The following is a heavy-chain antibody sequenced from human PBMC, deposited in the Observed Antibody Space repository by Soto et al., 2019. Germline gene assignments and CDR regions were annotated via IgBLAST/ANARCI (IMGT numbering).Heavy chain of an antibody. CDR3: TKRFAVTGRTFYFDF. CDR2: ITGSGGST. Sequence: VGALRLSCAASGFTCRSYAISWGRQAPGKGLEWGSVITGSGGSTYYADSVKGRFTISRDNSKNTLYLQMNSLRAEDTAVYYCTKRFAVTGRTFYFDFWGQGTLVTVSS. D-gene: IGHD6-19*01. V-gene: IGHV3-23*01. CDR1: GFTCRSYA. J-gene: IGHJ4*02.